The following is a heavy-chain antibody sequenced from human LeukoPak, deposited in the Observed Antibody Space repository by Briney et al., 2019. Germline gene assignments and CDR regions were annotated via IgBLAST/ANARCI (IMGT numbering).Heavy chain of an antibody. D-gene: IGHD6-19*01. V-gene: IGHV1-8*03. CDR1: GYTFTAYY. Sequence: GASVKVSCKASGYTFTAYYMHWVRQAPGQGLEWMGWMNPNSGNTGYAQKFQGRVTITRNTSISTAYMELSSLRSEDTAVYYCARASYSSGWYSGYWFDPWGQGTLVTVSS. CDR3: ARASYSSGWYSGYWFDP. CDR2: MNPNSGNT. J-gene: IGHJ5*02.